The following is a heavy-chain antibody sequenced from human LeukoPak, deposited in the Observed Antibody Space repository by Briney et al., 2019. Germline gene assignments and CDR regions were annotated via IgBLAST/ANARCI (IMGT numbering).Heavy chain of an antibody. D-gene: IGHD6-13*01. J-gene: IGHJ4*02. CDR1: GGSISSYY. CDR3: ARGDSSPALDY. V-gene: IGHV4-59*12. Sequence: SETLSLTCTVSGGSISSYYWSWIRQPPGKGLEWIGYIYYSGSTYYNPSLKSRVTISVDTSKNQFSLKLSSVTAADTAVYYCARGDSSPALDYWGQGTLVTVSS. CDR2: IYYSGST.